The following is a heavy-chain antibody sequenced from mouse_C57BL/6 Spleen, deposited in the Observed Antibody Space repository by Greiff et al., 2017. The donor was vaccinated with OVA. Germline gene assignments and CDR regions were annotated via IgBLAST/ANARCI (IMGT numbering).Heavy chain of an antibody. CDR2: INPNNGGT. V-gene: IGHV1-26*01. CDR1: GYTFTDYY. Sequence: VQLQQSGPELVKPGASVKISCKASGYTFTDYYMNWVKQSHGKSLEWIGDINPNNGGTSYNQKFKGKATLTVDKSSSTAYMELRSLTSEDSAVYYCAGLYDGYHREAMDYWGQGTSVTVSS. J-gene: IGHJ4*01. D-gene: IGHD2-3*01. CDR3: AGLYDGYHREAMDY.